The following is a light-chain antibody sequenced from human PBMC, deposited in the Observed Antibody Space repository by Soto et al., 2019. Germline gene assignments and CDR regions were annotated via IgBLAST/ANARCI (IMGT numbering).Light chain of an antibody. CDR2: GNS. J-gene: IGLJ2*01. Sequence: QSVLTQPPSVSGAPGPRVTISGTGSSSNNGAGFVVHWYQQLPGTSPKLLIFGNSNQPSGVPDRFSGSKSGTSASLAITGLQAEDEADYYCQSYDSSSNVVFGGVTQLTVL. CDR3: QSYDSSSNVV. CDR1: SSNNGAGFV. V-gene: IGLV1-40*01.